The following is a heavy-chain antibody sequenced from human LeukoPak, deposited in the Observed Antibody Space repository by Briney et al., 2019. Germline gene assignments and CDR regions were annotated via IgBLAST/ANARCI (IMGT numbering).Heavy chain of an antibody. CDR3: ARASDIPGIAARRGAFDI. J-gene: IGHJ3*02. V-gene: IGHV4-59*01. D-gene: IGHD6-6*01. CDR1: GGSISSYY. CDR2: IYYSGST. Sequence: SETLSLTCTVSGGSISSYYWSWIRQPPGKGLEWIGYIYYSGSTNYNPSLKSRVTISVDTSKNQFSLNLSSVTAADTAVYYCARASDIPGIAARRGAFDIWGQGTMVTVSS.